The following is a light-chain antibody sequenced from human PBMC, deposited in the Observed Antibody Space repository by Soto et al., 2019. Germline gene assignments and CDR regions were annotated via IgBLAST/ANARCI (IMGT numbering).Light chain of an antibody. V-gene: IGKV3-20*01. J-gene: IGKJ1*01. CDR1: LSLPSRS. Sequence: ELVLTQSPGTLSLSPGDRATFSCRASLSLPSRSLAWYQQRPGQAPRVLISAASTRAADIPDRFSGSGSGTDFTLTINRLEPEDFAVYYCQQYDYSPRTFGQGTKVEVK. CDR3: QQYDYSPRT. CDR2: AAS.